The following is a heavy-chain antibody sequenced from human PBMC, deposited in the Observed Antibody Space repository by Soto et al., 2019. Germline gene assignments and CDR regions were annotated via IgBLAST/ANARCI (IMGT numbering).Heavy chain of an antibody. CDR3: ARDAQHIVVVTAIQGPYYFDY. CDR1: GFTFSSYA. CDR2: ISYDGSNK. D-gene: IGHD2-21*02. V-gene: IGHV3-30-3*01. Sequence: QVQLVESGGGVVQPGRSLRLSCAASGFTFSSYAMHWVRQAPGKGLEWVAVISYDGSNKYYADSVKGRFTISRDNSKNTLYLQMNSLRAEDTAVYYCARDAQHIVVVTAIQGPYYFDYWGQGTLVTVSS. J-gene: IGHJ4*02.